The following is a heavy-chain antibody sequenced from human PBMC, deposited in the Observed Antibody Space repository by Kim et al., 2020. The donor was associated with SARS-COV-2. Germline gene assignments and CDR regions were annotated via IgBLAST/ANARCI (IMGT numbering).Heavy chain of an antibody. CDR1: GFTFDDYA. V-gene: IGHV3-43*02. CDR2: ISRDGGEI. J-gene: IGHJ4*02. Sequence: GGSLRLSCAASGFTFDDYAIQWVRQVPGKGLEWVSLISRDGGEIKYADSVRGRFTISRDNSKKSVYLQMNSLRSEDTALYYCARVQPWLIKNWGQGTQVTVSS. D-gene: IGHD6-19*01. CDR3: ARVQPWLIKN.